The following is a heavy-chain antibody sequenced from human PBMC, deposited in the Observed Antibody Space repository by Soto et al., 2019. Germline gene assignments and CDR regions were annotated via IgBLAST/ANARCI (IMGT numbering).Heavy chain of an antibody. CDR3: AKAPTASSPFDF. D-gene: IGHD1-26*01. V-gene: IGHV1-69*02. CDR2: IIPVLNIA. J-gene: IGHJ4*02. CDR1: GGIFTNYI. Sequence: QVQLVQSGAEMKRPGSSVKVSCETSGGIFTNYIFNWVRQAPGQGLEWMGWIIPVLNIANYAQKFQGRITLPADKSTSTAYLELTSLRSEDTAIYFCAKAPTASSPFDFWGQGTLVTVSS.